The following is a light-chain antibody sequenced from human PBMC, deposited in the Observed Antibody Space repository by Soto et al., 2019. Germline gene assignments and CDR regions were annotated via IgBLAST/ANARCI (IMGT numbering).Light chain of an antibody. CDR2: EVV. V-gene: IGLV2-8*01. CDR1: KNDIGVYDF. J-gene: IGLJ1*01. Sequence: QSVLTQPPSASGSPGQSVTISCTGTKNDIGVYDFVSWYQHHPGKAPRLIIYEVVQRPSGVPDRFSGSKSGNTASLTVSGLQDADEAAYFCKSYAGRNTYVFGSGTKATV. CDR3: KSYAGRNTYV.